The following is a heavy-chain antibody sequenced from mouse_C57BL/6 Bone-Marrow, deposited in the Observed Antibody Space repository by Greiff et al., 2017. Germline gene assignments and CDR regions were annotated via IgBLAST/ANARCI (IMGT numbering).Heavy chain of an antibody. Sequence: QVQLQQPGAELVKPGASVKLSCKASGYTFTSYWMHWVKQRPGQGLEWIGMIHPNSGSTNYNEKFKSKATLTVDKSSSTAYMQLSSLTSEDSAVYYCARGSIYCGSSPFAYWGQGTLVTVSA. D-gene: IGHD1-1*01. CDR2: IHPNSGST. V-gene: IGHV1-64*01. CDR1: GYTFTSYW. J-gene: IGHJ3*01. CDR3: ARGSIYCGSSPFAY.